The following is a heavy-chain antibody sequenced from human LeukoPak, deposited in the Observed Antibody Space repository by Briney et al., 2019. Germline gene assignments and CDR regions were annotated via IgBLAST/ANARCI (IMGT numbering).Heavy chain of an antibody. CDR3: VRGSTDWNGMDV. V-gene: IGHV3-74*01. CDR2: IDPNGRYT. J-gene: IGHJ6*02. Sequence: GGSLRLSCAASGFTFSNHYMHWVRQAPGKGLVSVSRIDPNGRYTSYADSVKGRFTISRDNAKNTLYLQMNTLGAEDTALYYCVRGSTDWNGMDVWGQGTTVTVSS. CDR1: GFTFSNHY. D-gene: IGHD6-19*01.